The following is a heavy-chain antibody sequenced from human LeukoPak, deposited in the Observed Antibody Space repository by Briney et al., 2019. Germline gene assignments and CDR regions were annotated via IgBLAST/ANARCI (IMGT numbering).Heavy chain of an antibody. D-gene: IGHD2-2*01. CDR3: ARAPITSPFYFDY. CDR1: GFVFDEHG. J-gene: IGHJ4*02. CDR2: INWSGKST. Sequence: GGSLRLSCTASGFVFDEHGMTWVRQVPGKGLEWVSGINWSGKSTSYGDPVRGRFTISRDNAKNSLTLQMDSLRAEDTALYYCARAPITSPFYFDYWGQGTLVTVSS. V-gene: IGHV3-20*04.